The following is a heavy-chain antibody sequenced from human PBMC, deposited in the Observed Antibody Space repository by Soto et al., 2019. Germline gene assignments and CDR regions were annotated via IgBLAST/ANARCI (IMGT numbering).Heavy chain of an antibody. CDR2: INAGNGDT. Sequence: QVQLVQSGAEVKIPGASVKVSCKASGYTFTNYGIHWVRQAPGQRLEWMGWINAGNGDTKYSENFQGXVTYTXXTSASTVYLDLSSLSSEDTAFYYCARTGHSGSYDYWGQGTLVTVSS. V-gene: IGHV1-3*01. J-gene: IGHJ4*02. CDR3: ARTGHSGSYDY. D-gene: IGHD3-22*01. CDR1: GYTFTNYG.